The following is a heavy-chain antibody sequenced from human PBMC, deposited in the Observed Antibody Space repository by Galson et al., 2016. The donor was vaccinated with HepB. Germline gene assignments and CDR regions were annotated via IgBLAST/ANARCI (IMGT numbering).Heavy chain of an antibody. CDR2: AIPTVRSA. CDR1: GDTFSRYV. Sequence: SVKVSCKASGDTFSRYVISWVRQAPGQGLEWLGGAIPTVRSACYAQWWQGRVTITADDSTSTTYMELSSLGSDDAADYYYAGAGIPARLYWGQGTLVTVSS. J-gene: IGHJ4*02. V-gene: IGHV1-69*13. D-gene: IGHD1-14*01. CDR3: AGAGIPARLY.